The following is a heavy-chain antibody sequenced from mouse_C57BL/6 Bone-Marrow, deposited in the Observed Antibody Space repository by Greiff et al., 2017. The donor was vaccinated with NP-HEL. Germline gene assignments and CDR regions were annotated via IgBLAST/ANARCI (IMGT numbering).Heavy chain of an antibody. CDR1: GYTFTSYW. CDR2: IHPSDSDT. D-gene: IGHD2-4*01. CDR3: ATIYYDYGGPFAY. J-gene: IGHJ3*01. V-gene: IGHV1-74*01. Sequence: QVQLQQPGAELVKPGASVKVSCKASGYTFTSYWMHWVKQRPGQGLEWIGRIHPSDSDTNYNQKFKGKATLTVDKSSSTAYMQLSSLTSEDAAVYYCATIYYDYGGPFAYWGQGTLVTVSA.